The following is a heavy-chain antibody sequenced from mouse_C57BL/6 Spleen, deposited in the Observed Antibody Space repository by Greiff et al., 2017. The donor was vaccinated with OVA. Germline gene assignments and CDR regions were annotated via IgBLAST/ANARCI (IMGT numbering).Heavy chain of an antibody. J-gene: IGHJ1*03. V-gene: IGHV3-1*01. D-gene: IGHD1-1*01. CDR2: ISYSGST. CDR3: ARDSNYGSSSYWYFDV. Sequence: DVQLQESGPGMVKPSQSLSLTCTVTGYSITSGYDWHWIRHFPGNKLEWMGYISYSGSTNYNPSLKSRISITHDTSKNHFFLKLNSVTTEDTATYYCARDSNYGSSSYWYFDVWGTGTTVTVSS. CDR1: GYSITSGYD.